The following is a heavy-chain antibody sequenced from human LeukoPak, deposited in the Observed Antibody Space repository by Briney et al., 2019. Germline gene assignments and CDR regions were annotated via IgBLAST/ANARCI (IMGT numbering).Heavy chain of an antibody. CDR2: IIPIFGTA. Sequence: ASGKVACKAAGGTFSSYAISWVRQAPGQGLEWMGGIIPIFGTANYAQKFQGRVTITEDKSTSTAYMELSSLRSEDTAVYYCARATRLRPDCSSTSCYLLGPNYWGQGTLVTVSS. CDR3: ARATRLRPDCSSTSCYLLGPNY. V-gene: IGHV1-69*06. D-gene: IGHD2-2*01. CDR1: GGTFSSYA. J-gene: IGHJ4*02.